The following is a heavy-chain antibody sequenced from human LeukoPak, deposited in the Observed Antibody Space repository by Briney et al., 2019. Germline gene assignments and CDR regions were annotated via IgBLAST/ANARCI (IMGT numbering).Heavy chain of an antibody. CDR1: GGTFSSYD. J-gene: IGHJ6*03. Sequence: ASVKVSCKASGGTFSSYDISWVRQAPGQGLEWMGWISAYNGNTNYAQKLQGRVTMTTDTSTSTAYMELRSLRSDDTAVYYCARSDGSGSYYNLGYMDVWGKGTTVTVSS. V-gene: IGHV1-18*01. CDR3: ARSDGSGSYYNLGYMDV. CDR2: ISAYNGNT. D-gene: IGHD3-10*01.